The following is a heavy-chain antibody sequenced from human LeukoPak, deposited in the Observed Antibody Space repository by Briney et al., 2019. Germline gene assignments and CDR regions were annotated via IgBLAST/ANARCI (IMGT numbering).Heavy chain of an antibody. CDR1: GHSISSIYY. J-gene: IGHJ3*02. D-gene: IGHD6-19*01. CDR2: IYHSGST. CDR3: ARGPRPNTYSSGWYIPKNDAFDI. Sequence: PSETLSLTCTVSGHSISSIYYWGWFRQAPRKGLEWIGTIYHSGSTNYNPSLKSRVTISVDTSKNQFSPKLSSVTAADTAVYYCARGPRPNTYSSGWYIPKNDAFDIWGQGTMVTVSS. V-gene: IGHV4-38-2*02.